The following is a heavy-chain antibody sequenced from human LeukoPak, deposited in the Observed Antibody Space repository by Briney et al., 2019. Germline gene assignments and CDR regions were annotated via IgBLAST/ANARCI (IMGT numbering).Heavy chain of an antibody. Sequence: PSETLSLTCAVYGGSFSGYYWNWIRQPPGKGLEWIGEINHSGSTNYNPSLKSRVTISVDTSKNQFSLKLSSVTAADTAVYYCARRVGGIAVAGSWFDPWGQGTLVTVSS. CDR1: GGSFSGYY. V-gene: IGHV4-34*01. CDR3: ARRVGGIAVAGSWFDP. CDR2: INHSGST. D-gene: IGHD6-19*01. J-gene: IGHJ5*02.